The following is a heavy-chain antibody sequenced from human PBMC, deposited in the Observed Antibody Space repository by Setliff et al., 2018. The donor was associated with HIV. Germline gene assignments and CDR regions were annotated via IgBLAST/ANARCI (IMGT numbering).Heavy chain of an antibody. CDR1: GGTFSSYA. CDR3: ASSGDYYYYMDV. V-gene: IGHV1-69*13. CDR2: IIPIFGTA. J-gene: IGHJ6*03. D-gene: IGHD2-15*01. Sequence: SVKVSCKASGGTFSSYAISWVRQAPGQGLEWMGGIIPIFGTANYAQKFQGRVTITADESMSTAYMELSSLRSEDTAVYYCASSGDYYYYMDVWGKGTTVTVSS.